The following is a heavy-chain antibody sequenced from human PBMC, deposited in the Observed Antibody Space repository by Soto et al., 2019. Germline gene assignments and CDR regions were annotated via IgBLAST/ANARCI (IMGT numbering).Heavy chain of an antibody. Sequence: APVKGSRKVSGYTPTELSIHRVRTAPGKGLEWMGGFDPEDGETIYAQKFQGRVTMTEDTSTDTAYMELSSLRSEDTAVYHCARSVAIPVAPDYWGQGTLVTVSS. CDR2: FDPEDGET. CDR1: GYTPTELS. J-gene: IGHJ4*02. D-gene: IGHD2-2*01. V-gene: IGHV1-24*01. CDR3: ARSVAIPVAPDY.